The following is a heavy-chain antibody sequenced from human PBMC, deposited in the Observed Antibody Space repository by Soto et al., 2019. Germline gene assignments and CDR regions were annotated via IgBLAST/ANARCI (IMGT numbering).Heavy chain of an antibody. CDR1: GGTFSSYT. D-gene: IGHD2-8*01. CDR3: ARGLMLYYYYYYMDV. Sequence: ASVKVSCKASGGTFSSYTISWVRQAPGQGLEWMGWMIPNSGITGYAQKFQGRVTMTRNNSISTAYMELSSLRSEDTAVYYCARGLMLYYYYYYMDVWGKGTTVTVSS. V-gene: IGHV1-8*02. J-gene: IGHJ6*03. CDR2: MIPNSGIT.